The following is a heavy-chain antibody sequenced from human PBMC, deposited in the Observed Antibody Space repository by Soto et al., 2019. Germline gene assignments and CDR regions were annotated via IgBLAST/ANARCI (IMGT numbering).Heavy chain of an antibody. J-gene: IGHJ3*02. V-gene: IGHV4-59*01. D-gene: IGHD3-16*01. CDR1: AGSISTYF. Sequence: QVQLRESGPGLVKPSETLSLTCTVSAGSISTYFWSWIRQPPGKGLEWIGYIYYSGTTNYNPSLKSRVTILLDTSKNQFSLRLSSVTAADTAVYYCARVRGGTYDAFDIWGQGTLVTVSS. CDR3: ARVRGGTYDAFDI. CDR2: IYYSGTT.